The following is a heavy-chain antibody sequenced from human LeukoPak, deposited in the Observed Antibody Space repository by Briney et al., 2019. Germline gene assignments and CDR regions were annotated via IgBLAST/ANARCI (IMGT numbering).Heavy chain of an antibody. CDR3: AKEKQWLGHNDAFDI. Sequence: SETLSHTCTVSGGSISSYYWSWIRQPAGKGLEWIGRIYTSGSTNYNPSLKSRVTMSVDTSKNQFSLKLSSVTAADTAVYYCAKEKQWLGHNDAFDIWGQGTMVTVSS. V-gene: IGHV4-4*07. CDR1: GGSISSYY. CDR2: IYTSGST. J-gene: IGHJ3*02. D-gene: IGHD6-19*01.